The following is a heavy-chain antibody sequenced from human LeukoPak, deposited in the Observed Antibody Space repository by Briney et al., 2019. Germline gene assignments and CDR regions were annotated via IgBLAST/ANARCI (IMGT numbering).Heavy chain of an antibody. D-gene: IGHD2-21*02. CDR1: GFTFSNYW. Sequence: GGALRLSCEGSGFTFSNYWMTWVRQAPEKGLEWVANIKPSGSEKHYADSVEGRFTISRDNAKNSLYLQMNSLRAEDTAVYYCARDLDTYVVLTAYDTFDIWGQGTMVTVSS. CDR2: IKPSGSEK. CDR3: ARDLDTYVVLTAYDTFDI. J-gene: IGHJ3*02. V-gene: IGHV3-7*01.